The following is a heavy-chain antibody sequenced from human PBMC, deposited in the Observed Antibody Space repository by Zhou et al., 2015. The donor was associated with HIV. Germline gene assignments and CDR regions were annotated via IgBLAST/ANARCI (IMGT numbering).Heavy chain of an antibody. CDR1: GGTFSSYA. CDR3: ARGRGAYSNYGVDAFDI. J-gene: IGHJ3*02. Sequence: QVQLVQSGAEVKKPGSSVKVSCKASGGTFSSYAISWVRQAPGQGLEWMGGIIPIFGTANYAQKFQGRVTITADESTSTAYMELSSLRSEDTAVYYCARGRGAYSNYGVDAFDIWGQGDNGSPSLQ. D-gene: IGHD4-11*01. CDR2: IIPIFGTA. V-gene: IGHV1-69*12.